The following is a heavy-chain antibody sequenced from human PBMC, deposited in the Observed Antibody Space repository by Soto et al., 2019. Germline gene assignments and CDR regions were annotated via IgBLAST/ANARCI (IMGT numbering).Heavy chain of an antibody. Sequence: GGSLILSCAASGFTFGSYAMHWVRQAPGKGLEWVALISYDGSNKYYADSAKGRFTISRDNSKNTLYLQMNSLRAEDTAVYYCARDKRDLRFLEWSYYFDYWGQGTLVTVSS. CDR2: ISYDGSNK. CDR3: ARDKRDLRFLEWSYYFDY. J-gene: IGHJ4*02. D-gene: IGHD3-3*01. CDR1: GFTFGSYA. V-gene: IGHV3-30-3*01.